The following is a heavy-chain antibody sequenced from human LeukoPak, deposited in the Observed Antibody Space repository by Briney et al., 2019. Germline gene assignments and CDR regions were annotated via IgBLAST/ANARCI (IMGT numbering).Heavy chain of an antibody. CDR1: GFTFSSYV. CDR3: TNFLDY. Sequence: GGPLRVSCAASGFTFSSYVMSWVRQAPGKGLQWVSTISASGGSTYYADTVKGRFTISRDNSKNTLSLQMNSLRAEDTAVYYCTNFLDYWGQGTLVTVSS. CDR2: ISASGGST. V-gene: IGHV3-23*01. J-gene: IGHJ4*02. D-gene: IGHD3-3*01.